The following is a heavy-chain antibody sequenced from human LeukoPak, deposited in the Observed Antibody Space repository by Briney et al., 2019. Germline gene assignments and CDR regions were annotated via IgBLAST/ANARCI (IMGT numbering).Heavy chain of an antibody. D-gene: IGHD4-17*01. CDR1: GGSFSGYY. J-gene: IGHJ6*04. V-gene: IGHV4-34*01. Sequence: PSETLCLTCAVYGGSFSGYYWSWIRQPPGKGLEWIGEINHIGSTNYNPSLKSRVTISVDTSKNQFSLKLSSVTAADTAVYYCARYGHYYYYGMDVWGKGTTVTVSS. CDR2: INHIGST. CDR3: ARYGHYYYYGMDV.